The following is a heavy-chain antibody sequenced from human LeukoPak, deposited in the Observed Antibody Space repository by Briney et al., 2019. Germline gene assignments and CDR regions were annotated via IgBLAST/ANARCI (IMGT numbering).Heavy chain of an antibody. CDR3: AKDLERHIVVVTASAVDY. V-gene: IGHV3-30*18. CDR2: ISYDGSNK. J-gene: IGHJ4*02. CDR1: GFTFSSYG. D-gene: IGHD2-21*02. Sequence: PGRSLRLSCAASGFTFSSYGMHWVRQAPGKGLEWVAVISYDGSNKYYADSVKGRFTISRDNSKNTLYLQMNSLRAEDTAVYYCAKDLERHIVVVTASAVDYWGQGTLVTVPS.